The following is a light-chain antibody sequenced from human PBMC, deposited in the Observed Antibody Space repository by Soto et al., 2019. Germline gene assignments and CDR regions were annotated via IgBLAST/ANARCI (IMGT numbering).Light chain of an antibody. CDR3: CSYAGSSTYV. V-gene: IGLV2-14*01. CDR1: SSDVGGYNY. CDR2: DVS. J-gene: IGLJ1*01. Sequence: QSVLTQPASVSGSPGQSITISCTGTSSDVGGYNYVSWYQQHPGKAPKLMIYDVSSRPSGVSDRFSGSKSGNTASLTISGLQAEDEADYYCCSYAGSSTYVFGTGTKVTVL.